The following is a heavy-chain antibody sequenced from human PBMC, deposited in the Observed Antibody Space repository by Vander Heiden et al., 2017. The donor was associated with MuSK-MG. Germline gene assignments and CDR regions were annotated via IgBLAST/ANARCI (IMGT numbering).Heavy chain of an antibody. CDR2: ISTDGTYI. J-gene: IGHJ4*02. CDR1: GFIFSSYS. D-gene: IGHD6-19*01. V-gene: IGHV3-48*01. CDR3: VRDPDSRGLHGDF. Sequence: EVQLVESGGGLIQPGGSLRLSCAASGFIFSSYSMNWVRQAPGKGLEWLSYISTDGTYIFYADSVKGRFTISRDNAKNSLYLQMNSLTADDTAVYHFVRDPDSRGLHGDFWGQGALVTVSS.